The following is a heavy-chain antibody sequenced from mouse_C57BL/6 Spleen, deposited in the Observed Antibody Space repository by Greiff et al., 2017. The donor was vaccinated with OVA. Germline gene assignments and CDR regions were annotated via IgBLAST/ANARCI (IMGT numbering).Heavy chain of an antibody. CDR3: AREEGGSSPYYFDY. Sequence: QVQLQQPGAELVKPGASVKLSCKASGYTFTSYWMHWVKQRPGQGLEWIGMIHPNSGSTNYNEKFKSKATLTVDKSSSTAYMQLSSLTSEDSAVYYCAREEGGSSPYYFDYWGQGTTLTVSS. CDR2: IHPNSGST. J-gene: IGHJ2*01. V-gene: IGHV1-64*01. D-gene: IGHD1-1*01. CDR1: GYTFTSYW.